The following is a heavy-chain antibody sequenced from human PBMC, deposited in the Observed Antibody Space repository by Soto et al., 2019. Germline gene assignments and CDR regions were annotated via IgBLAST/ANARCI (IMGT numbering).Heavy chain of an antibody. CDR2: IYPGDSDT. CDR1: GYSFTSYW. D-gene: IGHD3-3*01. Sequence: GESLKISCKGSGYSFTSYWIGWVRQMPGKGLEWMGIIYPGDSDTRYSPSFQGQVTISADKSISTAYLQWSSLKASDTAMYYCARRNLYDFCSTDGMDVWGQGTTVTVSS. CDR3: ARRNLYDFCSTDGMDV. J-gene: IGHJ6*02. V-gene: IGHV5-51*01.